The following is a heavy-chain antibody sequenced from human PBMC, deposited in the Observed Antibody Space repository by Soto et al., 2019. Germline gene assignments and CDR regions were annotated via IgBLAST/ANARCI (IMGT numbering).Heavy chain of an antibody. D-gene: IGHD2-8*01. CDR3: ARDERFDNTNGYYYGMHV. V-gene: IGHV1-2*02. J-gene: IGHJ6*02. CDR2: INPNSGGT. Sequence: ASVKVSCKASGDTLTGYYIHWVRQAPGQGLEWMGWINPNSGGTNYAQKFQGRVSMTRDTSISTAYMELSRLRSDDTAVFYCARDERFDNTNGYYYGMHVWGQGTTVTVSS. CDR1: GDTLTGYY.